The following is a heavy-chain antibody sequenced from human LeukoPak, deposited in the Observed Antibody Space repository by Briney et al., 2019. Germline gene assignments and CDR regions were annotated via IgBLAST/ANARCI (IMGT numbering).Heavy chain of an antibody. CDR3: ARAGANYYYYYGMDV. CDR1: GYTFTSYD. J-gene: IGHJ6*02. CDR2: MNPNSGNT. Sequence: ASVKVSCKASGYTFTSYDINWVRQATGQGLEWMGWMNPNSGNTGYAQKFQGRVTMTRNTSISTAYMELSSLRSEDTAVYYRARAGANYYYYYGMDVWGQGTTVTVSS. V-gene: IGHV1-8*01. D-gene: IGHD1-26*01.